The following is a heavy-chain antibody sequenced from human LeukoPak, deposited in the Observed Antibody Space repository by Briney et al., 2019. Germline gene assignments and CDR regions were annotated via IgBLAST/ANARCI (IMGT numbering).Heavy chain of an antibody. Sequence: QTGGSLRLSCAASGFTFSSYAMSWVRQAPGKGLEWVSVIYSGGSTYYADSVKGRFTISRDNSKNTLYLQMNSLRAEDTAVYYCARAWRYDYVWGSYRYGPLDYWGQGTLVTVSS. D-gene: IGHD3-16*02. V-gene: IGHV3-66*01. CDR1: GFTFSSYA. CDR2: IYSGGST. CDR3: ARAWRYDYVWGSYRYGPLDY. J-gene: IGHJ4*02.